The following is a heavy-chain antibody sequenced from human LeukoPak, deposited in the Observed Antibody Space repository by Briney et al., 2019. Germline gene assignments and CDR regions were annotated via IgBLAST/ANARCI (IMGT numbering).Heavy chain of an antibody. CDR2: IYYVGNT. CDR1: GGSISSGGNY. CDR3: ARVEVIGSTRYFDY. J-gene: IGHJ4*02. D-gene: IGHD3-16*02. Sequence: SETLSLTCTVFGGSISSGGNYWSWLRQLPGKGLEWIGHIYYVGNTNYNPSLKSRLSMSVDTSNNQFSLRLTSVTAADTAVYYCARVEVIGSTRYFDYWGQGAMVSVSS. V-gene: IGHV4-31*03.